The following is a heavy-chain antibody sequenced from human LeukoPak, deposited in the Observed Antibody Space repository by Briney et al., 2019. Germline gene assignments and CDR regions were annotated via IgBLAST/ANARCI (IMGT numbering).Heavy chain of an antibody. D-gene: IGHD3-22*01. Sequence: ASVKVSCKASGYTFTGYYMHWVRQAPGQGLEWMGWINPNSGGTNYAQKFQGRVTMTRDTSISTAYMELSSLTSEDTAVYYCARVPSYHDTSGGYSAYYYYGLDVWGQGTTVTVSS. CDR3: ARVPSYHDTSGGYSAYYYYGLDV. CDR1: GYTFTGYY. CDR2: INPNSGGT. V-gene: IGHV1-2*02. J-gene: IGHJ6*02.